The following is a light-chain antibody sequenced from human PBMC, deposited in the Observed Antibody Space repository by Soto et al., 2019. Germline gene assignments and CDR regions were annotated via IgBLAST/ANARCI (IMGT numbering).Light chain of an antibody. V-gene: IGKV3-20*01. CDR1: QSVSSSY. Sequence: EIVLAQSPGTLSLSPGERATLSCRASQSVSSSYLAWYQQKPGQAPRLLIYGASSRATGIPDRFSGSGSGTDFTLTISRLEPEDFAVYYCQQYGSSLYTFGQGTQGGYQ. CDR2: GAS. CDR3: QQYGSSLYT. J-gene: IGKJ1*01.